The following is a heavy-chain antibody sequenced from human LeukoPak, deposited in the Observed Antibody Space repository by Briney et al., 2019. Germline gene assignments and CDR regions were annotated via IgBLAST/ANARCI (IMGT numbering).Heavy chain of an antibody. CDR2: IFASGTT. Sequence: PSQTLSLTCTVSGGSINSGSHYWSWIRQSAGKGLEWIGRIFASGTTDYNPSLKSRVSISIDTSMNQFSLKLNSVTAADTAVYYCARDTTAAGPDAFDIWGQGTMVTVSS. D-gene: IGHD6-13*01. J-gene: IGHJ3*02. CDR3: ARDTTAAGPDAFDI. V-gene: IGHV4-61*02. CDR1: GGSINSGSHY.